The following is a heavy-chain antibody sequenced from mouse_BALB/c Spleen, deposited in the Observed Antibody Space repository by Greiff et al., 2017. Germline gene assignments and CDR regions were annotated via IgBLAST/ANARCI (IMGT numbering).Heavy chain of an antibody. V-gene: IGHV2-9*02. CDR1: GFSLTSYG. J-gene: IGHJ3*01. CDR2: IWAGGST. D-gene: IGHD1-2*01. Sequence: VNLVESGPGLVAPSQSLSITCTVSGFSLTSYGVHWVRQPPGKGLEWLGVIWAGGSTNYNSALMSRLSISKDNSKSQVFLKMNSLQTDDTAMYYCASNFITTGRGFAYWGQGTLVTVSA. CDR3: ASNFITTGRGFAY.